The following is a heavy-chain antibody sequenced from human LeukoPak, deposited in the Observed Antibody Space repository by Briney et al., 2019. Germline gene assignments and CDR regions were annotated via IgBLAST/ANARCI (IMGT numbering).Heavy chain of an antibody. CDR2: IYTSGST. Sequence: PSQTLSLTCTVSGGSISSGSYYWSRIRQPAGKGLEWIGRIYTSGSTNYNPSLKSRVTISVDTSKNQFSLKLSSVTAADTAVYYCARLSIAARPGGDYFDYWGQGTLVTVSS. D-gene: IGHD6-6*01. J-gene: IGHJ4*02. CDR3: ARLSIAARPGGDYFDY. V-gene: IGHV4-61*02. CDR1: GGSISSGSYY.